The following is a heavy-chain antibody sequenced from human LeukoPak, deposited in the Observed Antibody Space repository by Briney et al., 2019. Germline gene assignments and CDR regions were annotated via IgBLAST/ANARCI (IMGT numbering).Heavy chain of an antibody. CDR2: IDPSAGST. J-gene: IGHJ4*02. CDR1: GYTFTTYY. D-gene: IGHD2-21*02. V-gene: IGHV1-46*01. CDR3: ARDRICGGDCYSKSPFDY. Sequence: ASVKVSCKASGYTFTTYYIHWVRQAPGQGLEWMGIIDPSAGSTSYAQKFQGRVTMTSDMSTSTVYMEVSSLRSEDTAVYYCARDRICGGDCYSKSPFDYWGQGILVTGSS.